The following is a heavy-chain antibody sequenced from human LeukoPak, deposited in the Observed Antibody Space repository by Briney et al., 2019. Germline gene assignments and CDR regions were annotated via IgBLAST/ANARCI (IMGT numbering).Heavy chain of an antibody. CDR1: GYTFTSYF. D-gene: IGHD4-17*01. CDR3: ARVTDYGDQSNPPDY. Sequence: GASVKVSCKAAGYTFTSYFISWVRQAPGQGLEWMGWISAYNGNANYVQKFLGRVTMTTDTATSTAYMELWSLRAEDTAVYFCARVTDYGDQSNPPDYWGQGTLVTVSS. J-gene: IGHJ4*02. V-gene: IGHV1-18*01. CDR2: ISAYNGNA.